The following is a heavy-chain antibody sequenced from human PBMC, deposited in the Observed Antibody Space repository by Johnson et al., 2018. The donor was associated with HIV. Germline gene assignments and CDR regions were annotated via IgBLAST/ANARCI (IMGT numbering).Heavy chain of an antibody. CDR1: GFTFDDYA. CDR2: ISGSGGST. CDR3: ARWVGDIVVVPAAADAFDI. V-gene: IGHV3-23*04. D-gene: IGHD2-2*01. Sequence: VQLVESGGGLVQPGRSLRLSCAASGFTFDDYAMHWVRQAPGKGLEWVSAISGSGGSTYYADSVKGRFPISRDNSKNTLELQMNSLRAEDTALYYCARWVGDIVVVPAAADAFDIWGQGTMVTVSS. J-gene: IGHJ3*02.